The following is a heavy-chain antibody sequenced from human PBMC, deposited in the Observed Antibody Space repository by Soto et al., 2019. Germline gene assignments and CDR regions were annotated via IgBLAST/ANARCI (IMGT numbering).Heavy chain of an antibody. CDR3: AKEPHLEGAGTVLNWLDP. Sequence: QVQLVQSGAEVKKPGSSVKVSCKASGGTFSSYAISWVRQAPGQGLEWMGGIIPIFGTANYAQKFQGRVTITAAESTSKAYMELSSRRSEDTAVYYCAKEPHLEGAGTVLNWLDPWGQGTLVTVSS. CDR2: IIPIFGTA. D-gene: IGHD6-19*01. CDR1: GGTFSSYA. J-gene: IGHJ5*02. V-gene: IGHV1-69*01.